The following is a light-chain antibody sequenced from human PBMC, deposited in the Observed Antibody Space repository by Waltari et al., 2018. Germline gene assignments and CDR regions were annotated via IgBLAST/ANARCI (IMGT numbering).Light chain of an antibody. Sequence: QSALTQPASVSGSPGQSITISCIGTSSDVGTYKYVSWYQRHPGKAPKLLIYDVSHLPSGVSNRFSGSKSCNTASLTISGLQAEYGADYYCSSYTSSTTLLVFGTGTKVTVL. CDR2: DVS. CDR3: SSYTSSTTLLV. V-gene: IGLV2-14*03. CDR1: SSDVGTYKY. J-gene: IGLJ1*01.